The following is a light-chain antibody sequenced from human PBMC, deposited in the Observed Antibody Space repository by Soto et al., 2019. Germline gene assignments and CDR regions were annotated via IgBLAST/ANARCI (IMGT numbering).Light chain of an antibody. Sequence: EILLTQAPGTLSLSPGERATLSCRASQYVSTTFFAWYQQKPGQAPRLLISDTSNRAAGIRDRFRGRGSGTDFTLTISTPEPEDCAVYYCQQYGSSPLTFGGGTRMEIK. CDR1: QYVSTTF. CDR2: DTS. V-gene: IGKV3-20*01. J-gene: IGKJ4*01. CDR3: QQYGSSPLT.